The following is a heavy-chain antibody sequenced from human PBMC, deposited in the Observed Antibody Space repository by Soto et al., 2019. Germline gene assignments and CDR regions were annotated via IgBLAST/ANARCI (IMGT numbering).Heavy chain of an antibody. V-gene: IGHV3-33*01. D-gene: IGHD2-15*01. CDR1: GFTFSSYG. CDR3: ARDGSYYYGMDV. CDR2: IWYDGSNK. Sequence: LRLSCAASGFTFSSYGMHWVRQAPGKGLEWVAVIWYDGSNKYYADSVKGRFTISRDNSKNTLYLQMNSLRAEDTAVYYCARDGSYYYGMDVWGQGTTVTV. J-gene: IGHJ6*02.